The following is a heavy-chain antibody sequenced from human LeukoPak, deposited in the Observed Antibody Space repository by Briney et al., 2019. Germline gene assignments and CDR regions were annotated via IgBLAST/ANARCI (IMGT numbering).Heavy chain of an antibody. V-gene: IGHV4-31*03. Sequence: PSETLSLTCTVSGGSISSGGHYWSWIRQRPGKGLEWIGYINYSGSTYYNPSLKSRVSISLDTSQNHFSLRLSSATAADTAVYYCARDEAIFGAGYYYGMDVWGQGTTVTVSS. J-gene: IGHJ6*02. CDR1: GGSISSGGHY. CDR3: ARDEAIFGAGYYYGMDV. CDR2: INYSGST. D-gene: IGHD3-3*01.